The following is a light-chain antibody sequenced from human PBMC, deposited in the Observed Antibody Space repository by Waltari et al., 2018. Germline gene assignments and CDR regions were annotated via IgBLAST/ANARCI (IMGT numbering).Light chain of an antibody. Sequence: DIQMTQSPSTLSASVGDRVTISCRAGQSISVYLNWYQQKHGEAPKLLIHGATTSENGVPTRFSGSGSGTDFTLTISTLQPEDFATYYCQQSFTTLWTFGQGTEVEIK. V-gene: IGKV1-39*01. CDR1: QSISVY. CDR3: QQSFTTLWT. J-gene: IGKJ1*01. CDR2: GAT.